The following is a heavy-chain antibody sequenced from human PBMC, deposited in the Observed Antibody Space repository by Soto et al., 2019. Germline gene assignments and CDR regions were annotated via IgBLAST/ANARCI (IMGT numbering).Heavy chain of an antibody. J-gene: IGHJ4*02. CDR1: GGSFSGYY. Sequence: SETLSLTCAVYGGSFSGYYWSWIRQPPGKGLGWIGEINHSGSTNYNPSHKSGVTISVETSKNQFSLKLSSVTAADTAVYYCARGNRRRDYWGQGTLVTVSS. V-gene: IGHV4-34*01. CDR2: INHSGST. CDR3: ARGNRRRDY.